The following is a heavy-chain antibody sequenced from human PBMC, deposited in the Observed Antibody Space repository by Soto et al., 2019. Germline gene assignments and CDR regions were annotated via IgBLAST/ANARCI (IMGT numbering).Heavy chain of an antibody. CDR3: TRTRDGDYDFWSSNGAGYYYYMDV. Sequence: GGSLRLSCTASGFTFGDYAMSWFRQAPGKGLEWVGFIRSKAYGGTTEYAASVKGRFTISRDDSKSIAYLQMNSLKTEDTAVYYCTRTRDGDYDFWSSNGAGYYYYMDVWGKGTTVTVSS. J-gene: IGHJ6*03. CDR2: IRSKAYGGTT. D-gene: IGHD3-3*01. V-gene: IGHV3-49*03. CDR1: GFTFGDYA.